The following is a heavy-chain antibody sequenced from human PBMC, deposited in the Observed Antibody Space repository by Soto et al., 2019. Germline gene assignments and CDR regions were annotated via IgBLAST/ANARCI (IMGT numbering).Heavy chain of an antibody. Sequence: SETLSLTCTVSGGSISSGCYYWSWIRQHPGKGLEWIGYIYYIGSTYYNPSLKSRVTISVDTSKNQFSLKLSSVTAADTAVYYCARGGMGVVSTFDYWGQGTLVTFSS. V-gene: IGHV4-31*03. CDR2: IYYIGST. D-gene: IGHD3-3*01. J-gene: IGHJ4*02. CDR3: ARGGMGVVSTFDY. CDR1: GGSISSGCYY.